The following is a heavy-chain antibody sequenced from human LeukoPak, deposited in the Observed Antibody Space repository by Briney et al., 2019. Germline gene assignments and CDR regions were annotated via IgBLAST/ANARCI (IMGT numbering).Heavy chain of an antibody. CDR3: ARGLSSTSLYYYGMDV. CDR2: IKQDGSEK. Sequence: GGSLRLSCAASGFTFSSYWMSWVRQAPGKGLEWVANIKQDGSEKYYVDSVKGRFTISRDNAKNSLYLQMNSLRAEDTAVYYCARGLSSTSLYYYGMDVWGQGTTVAVSS. D-gene: IGHD2-2*01. V-gene: IGHV3-7*03. CDR1: GFTFSSYW. J-gene: IGHJ6*02.